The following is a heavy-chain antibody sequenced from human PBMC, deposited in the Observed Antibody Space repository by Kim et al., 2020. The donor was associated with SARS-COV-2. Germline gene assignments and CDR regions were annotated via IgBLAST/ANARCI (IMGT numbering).Heavy chain of an antibody. CDR1: GYNFIDTY. Sequence: ASVKVSCKASGYNFIDTYMHWVRQAPGQGLEWVGRVNPTSGGTDYAQKFQGRVTMTGDTSISTAYMELSRLTSDDTAMYYCARGGGLAAYDYWVQGTRVT. J-gene: IGHJ4*02. V-gene: IGHV1-2*06. CDR2: VNPTSGGT. D-gene: IGHD3-16*01. CDR3: ARGGGLAAYDY.